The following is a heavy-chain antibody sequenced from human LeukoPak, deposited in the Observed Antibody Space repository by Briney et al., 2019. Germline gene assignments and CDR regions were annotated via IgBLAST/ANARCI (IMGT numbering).Heavy chain of an antibody. Sequence: PGGSLRLSCAASGFSFSTYAMHWVRQGPGKGLEYISSISSNGGSTYYADSVKGRFTISRDNSKNTVYLQMNSLRAEDTAVYYCAKDREGTTFDNWGQGTLVTVSS. D-gene: IGHD1-7*01. J-gene: IGHJ4*02. CDR1: GFSFSTYA. CDR2: ISSNGGST. CDR3: AKDREGTTFDN. V-gene: IGHV3-64*04.